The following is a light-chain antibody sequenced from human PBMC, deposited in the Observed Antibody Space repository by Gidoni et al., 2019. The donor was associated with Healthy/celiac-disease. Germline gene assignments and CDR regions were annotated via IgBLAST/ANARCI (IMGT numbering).Light chain of an antibody. CDR2: AAC. CDR3: QQSYSTPDS. J-gene: IGKJ2*03. Sequence: DIQMIQSPSSLSASVGDRVTITCRASQSISSYLNWYQQKPGKAPKLLVYAACSLQSGVPSRFSGSGSGTDFTLTISSLQPEDFATYYCQQSYSTPDSFXQXTKLEIK. CDR1: QSISSY. V-gene: IGKV1-39*01.